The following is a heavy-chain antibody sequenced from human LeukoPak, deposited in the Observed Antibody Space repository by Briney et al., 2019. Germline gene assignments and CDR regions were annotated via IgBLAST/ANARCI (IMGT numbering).Heavy chain of an antibody. D-gene: IGHD1-26*01. CDR1: GFTFATYW. V-gene: IGHV3-7*01. J-gene: IGHJ4*01. CDR2: IKHDGSEQ. CDR3: KSGGAAPGSFDY. Sequence: GGSLRLSCAASGFTFATYWMSWMRQAPGKGLQWVADIKHDGSEQYYVDSVKGRFTISRDNAKNSLFLQMNSLGVEDTAVYYCKSGGAAPGSFDYWGHGALVTVSS.